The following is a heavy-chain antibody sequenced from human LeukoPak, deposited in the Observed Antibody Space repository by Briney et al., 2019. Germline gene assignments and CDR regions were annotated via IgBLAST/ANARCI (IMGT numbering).Heavy chain of an antibody. Sequence: RSLRLSCAASKFTFSSYGFHWVRQAPGKGLEWVSSISSSSSYIYYADSVKGRFTISRDNAKNSLYLQMNSLRAEDTAVYYCAKEPDYYDSSGYEGGDYFDYWGQGTLVTVSS. CDR1: KFTFSSYG. CDR2: ISSSSSYI. J-gene: IGHJ4*02. CDR3: AKEPDYYDSSGYEGGDYFDY. V-gene: IGHV3-21*01. D-gene: IGHD3-22*01.